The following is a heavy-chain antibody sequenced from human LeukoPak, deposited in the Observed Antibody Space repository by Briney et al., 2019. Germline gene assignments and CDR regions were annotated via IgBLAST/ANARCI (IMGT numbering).Heavy chain of an antibody. D-gene: IGHD6-6*01. Sequence: GGSLRLSCAASGFTVSSNYMSWVRQAPGKGLEWVSVIYSGGSTYYADSVKGRFTISRGNSKNTLYLQMNSLRAEDTAVYYCARDTQYSSSSPSRNFYYYYMDVWGKGTTVTVSS. CDR3: ARDTQYSSSSPSRNFYYYYMDV. CDR1: GFTVSSNY. CDR2: IYSGGST. J-gene: IGHJ6*03. V-gene: IGHV3-53*01.